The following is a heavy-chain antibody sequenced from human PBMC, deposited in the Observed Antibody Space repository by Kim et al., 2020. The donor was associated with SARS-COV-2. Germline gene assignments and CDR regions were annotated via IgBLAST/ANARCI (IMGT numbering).Heavy chain of an antibody. CDR3: AGAPNGVCYNCFDY. V-gene: IGHV4-59*02. J-gene: IGHJ4*02. Sequence: SETLSLTCGVSGDSVNKYYWTWIRQPPGKGLEFIGYISYTGTANYNPSLKSRVTISVDTSKNQFSLKLNSVTAADTAVYYCAGAPNGVCYNCFDYWGQGT. D-gene: IGHD2-8*01. CDR1: GDSVNKYY. CDR2: ISYTGTA.